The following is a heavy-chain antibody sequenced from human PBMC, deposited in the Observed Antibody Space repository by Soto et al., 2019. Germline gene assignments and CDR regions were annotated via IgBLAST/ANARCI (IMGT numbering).Heavy chain of an antibody. CDR3: AKADRYSYGLFDY. V-gene: IGHV3-23*01. J-gene: IGHJ4*02. CDR2: MTGSGDST. Sequence: PGGSLRLSCAASGFTFSTYAMSWVRQAPGKGLEWVSVMTGSGDSTYYADSVKGRFTISRDNSKNTLYLQMNSLRAEDTAVYYCAKADRYSYGLFDYWGQGTLVTVSS. CDR1: GFTFSTYA. D-gene: IGHD5-18*01.